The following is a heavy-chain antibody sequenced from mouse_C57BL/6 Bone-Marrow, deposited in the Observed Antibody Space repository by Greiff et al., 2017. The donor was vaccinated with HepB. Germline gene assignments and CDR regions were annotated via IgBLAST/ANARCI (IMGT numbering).Heavy chain of an antibody. Sequence: VQLQHSGAELARPGASVKLSCKASGYTFTSYAISWVKQRTGQGLEWIGEIYPRSGNTYYNEKFKGKATLTADKSSSTSYMELRSLTSEDSAVYFCARHYGSSRDYWGQGTTLTVSS. D-gene: IGHD1-1*01. J-gene: IGHJ2*01. CDR3: ARHYGSSRDY. CDR2: IYPRSGNT. CDR1: GYTFTSYA. V-gene: IGHV1-81*01.